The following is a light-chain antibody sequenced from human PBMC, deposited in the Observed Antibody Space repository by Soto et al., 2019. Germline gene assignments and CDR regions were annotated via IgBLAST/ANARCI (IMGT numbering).Light chain of an antibody. V-gene: IGKV3-11*01. Sequence: EIVLTQSPATLSLSPGERATLSCRASQSVSSYLAWYQQKPGQAPRLLIYDASNRATGIPARFSGSGSGTDFNLTISSLEPEDFAVYYCQQRSSWPHTFGPGTKVDIK. CDR2: DAS. J-gene: IGKJ3*01. CDR1: QSVSSY. CDR3: QQRSSWPHT.